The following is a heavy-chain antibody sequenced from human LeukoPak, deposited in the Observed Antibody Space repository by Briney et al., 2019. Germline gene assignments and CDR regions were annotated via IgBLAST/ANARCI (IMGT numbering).Heavy chain of an antibody. V-gene: IGHV3-7*03. J-gene: IGHJ4*02. CDR2: INKDGSDK. D-gene: IGHD1-1*01. CDR1: GFTFSSYW. CDR3: ARGFPWNY. Sequence: GRSLRLSCAASGFTFSSYWMTWVRQAPGKGLEWVANINKDGSDKYYVDSVKGRFTISRDNAKNSLYLQMNSLRAEDTAVYYCARGFPWNYWGQGTLVTVSS.